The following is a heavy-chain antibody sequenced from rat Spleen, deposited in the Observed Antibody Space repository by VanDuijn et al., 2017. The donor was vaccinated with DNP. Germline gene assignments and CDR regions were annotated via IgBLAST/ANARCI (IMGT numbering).Heavy chain of an antibody. J-gene: IGHJ4*01. CDR3: ARRRVYYAMDA. V-gene: IGHV5-19*01. CDR1: GFTFSNYG. CDR2: ISPSGGST. D-gene: IGHD1-11*01. Sequence: EVQLVESGGDLVQPGRSLKLSCAASGFTFSNYGMHWIRQAPTKGLEWVASISPSGGSTYYRDSVKGRFTISRDNAKSSLYLQMNSLKSEDTATYYCARRRVYYAMDAWGQGTSVTVSS.